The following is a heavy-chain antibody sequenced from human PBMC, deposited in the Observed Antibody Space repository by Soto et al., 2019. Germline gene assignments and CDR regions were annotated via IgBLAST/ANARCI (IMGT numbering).Heavy chain of an antibody. J-gene: IGHJ6*01. CDR2: INHSGST. Sequence: PSETLSLTCAVYGGSFSGYYWSWIRQPPGKGLEWIGEINHSGSTNYNPSLKSRVTISVDTSKNQFSLKLSSVTAADTAVYYCARKPADYVWGSYRNSYYYGM. CDR1: GGSFSGYY. V-gene: IGHV4-34*01. D-gene: IGHD3-16*02. CDR3: ARKPADYVWGSYRNSYYYGM.